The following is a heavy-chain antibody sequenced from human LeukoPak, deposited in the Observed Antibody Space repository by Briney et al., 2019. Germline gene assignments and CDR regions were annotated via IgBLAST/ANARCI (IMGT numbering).Heavy chain of an antibody. CDR2: ISGSGNR. CDR3: ARSQSTCSLNSCYGLDP. D-gene: IGHD2-2*01. V-gene: IGHV3-11*04. CDR1: GFTFSDYY. Sequence: KPGGSLRLSCTASGFTFSDYYMSWIRQAPGKGLEWLSYISGSGNRYYADSVQGRFTISRDNTKNSLYLQMNSLRAEDTAVYYCARSQSTCSLNSCYGLDPWGQGTLVTVSS. J-gene: IGHJ5*02.